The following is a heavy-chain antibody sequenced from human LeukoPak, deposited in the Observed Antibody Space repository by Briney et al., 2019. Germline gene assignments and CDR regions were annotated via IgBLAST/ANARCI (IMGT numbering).Heavy chain of an antibody. Sequence: SETLSLTCAVYGEPSIGYYWAWIRQPPGKGLEWIGEINDSGSTDYNSGTTNYNPSLKSRVTMSVDTSNKQFSLKLRSVTAADTAIYYCARASWGGVRGSGSDYGMDVWGQGTTVTVSS. CDR2: INDSGST. J-gene: IGHJ6*02. D-gene: IGHD3-10*01. CDR1: GEPSIGYY. CDR3: ARASWGGVRGSGSDYGMDV. V-gene: IGHV4-34*01.